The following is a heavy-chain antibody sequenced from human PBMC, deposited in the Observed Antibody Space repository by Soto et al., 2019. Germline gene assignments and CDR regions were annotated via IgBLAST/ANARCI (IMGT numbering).Heavy chain of an antibody. D-gene: IGHD6-6*01. CDR3: AKLGAYSTSAIDS. V-gene: IGHV3-23*01. CDR2: ISASAATT. CDR1: GSTFSSYA. Sequence: PGGSLRLSCAPSGSTFSSYAMSWVRQAPGKGLEWVSAISASAATTYYADSVKGRFTISRDNSRNTLYLQMNSLGAEDTAIYYCAKLGAYSTSAIDSWGQGALVTVSS. J-gene: IGHJ4*02.